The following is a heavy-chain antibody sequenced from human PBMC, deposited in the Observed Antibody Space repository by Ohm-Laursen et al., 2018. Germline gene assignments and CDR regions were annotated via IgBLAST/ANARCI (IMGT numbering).Heavy chain of an antibody. CDR3: ARSTNWFGP. V-gene: IGHV4-38-2*01. CDR2: IYYSGST. J-gene: IGHJ5*02. CDR1: GYSISSSYY. Sequence: SDTLSLTCAVSGYSISSSYYWGWIRQPPGKGLEWIGSIYYSGSTYYNPSLKSRVTISVDTSKNQFSLKLSSVTAADTAVYYCARSTNWFGPWGQGTLVTVSS.